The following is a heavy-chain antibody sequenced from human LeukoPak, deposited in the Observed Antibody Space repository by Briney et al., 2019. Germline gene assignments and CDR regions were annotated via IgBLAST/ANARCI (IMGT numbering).Heavy chain of an antibody. Sequence: PSETLSLTCTVSGGSISSSSYYWGWIRQPPGKGLEWIGRIYYSGSTYYNPSLKSRVTISVDTSKNQFSLKLSSVTAADTAVYYCAREAQQQLGPNFDYWGQGTLVTVSS. CDR1: GGSISSSSYY. V-gene: IGHV4-39*02. CDR2: IYYSGST. D-gene: IGHD6-13*01. CDR3: AREAQQQLGPNFDY. J-gene: IGHJ4*02.